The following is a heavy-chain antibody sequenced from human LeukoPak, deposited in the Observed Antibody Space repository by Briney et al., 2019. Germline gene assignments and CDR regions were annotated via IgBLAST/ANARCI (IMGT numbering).Heavy chain of an antibody. CDR1: GCTFTSYG. CDR3: ARYKTGGFIGYCSSTSCAERGDAFDI. D-gene: IGHD2-2*01. V-gene: IGHV1-18*01. CDR2: ISAYNGNT. J-gene: IGHJ3*02. Sequence: GASVKVSCKASGCTFTSYGISWVRQAPGQGLEWMGWISAYNGNTNYAQKLQGRVTMTTDTSTSTAYMELRSLRSDDTAVYYCARYKTGGFIGYCSSTSCAERGDAFDIWGQGTMVTVSS.